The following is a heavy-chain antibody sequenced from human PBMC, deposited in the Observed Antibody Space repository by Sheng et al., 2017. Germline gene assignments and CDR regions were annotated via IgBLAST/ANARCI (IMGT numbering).Heavy chain of an antibody. V-gene: IGHV4-39*07. CDR3: ARTKTYGLGATWGY. D-gene: IGHD1-26*01. CDR1: GGSISSSSFY. Sequence: QLQLQESGPGLVKPSETLSLTCTVSGGSISSSSFYWGWTRQPPGKGLEWIGSIYYSGSTYYNPSLKSRVTILVDTSKNQFYLNLTSVTAADTAVYYCARTKTYGLGATWGYWGRGTLITVVL. J-gene: IGHJ4*02. CDR2: IYYSGST.